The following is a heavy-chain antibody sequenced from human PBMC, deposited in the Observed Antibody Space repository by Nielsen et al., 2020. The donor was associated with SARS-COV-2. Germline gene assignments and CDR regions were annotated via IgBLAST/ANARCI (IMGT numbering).Heavy chain of an antibody. CDR3: ARDRSGAVNYYYYGMDV. Sequence: WIHQPPGKGLEWVSSISSSSSYIYYADSVKGRFTISRDNAKNSLYLQMNSLRAEDTAVYYCARDRSGAVNYYYYGMDVWGQGTTVTVSS. D-gene: IGHD1-26*01. V-gene: IGHV3-21*01. J-gene: IGHJ6*02. CDR2: ISSSSSYI.